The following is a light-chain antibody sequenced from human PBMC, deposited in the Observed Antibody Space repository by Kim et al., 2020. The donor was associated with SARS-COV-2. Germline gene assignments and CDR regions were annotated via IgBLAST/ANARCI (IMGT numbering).Light chain of an antibody. CDR3: QAWDSSTVV. CDR2: QDS. Sequence: SVSTGQTASITCSGDKLGDKYACWYEQKPGQAPVLVIYQDSKRPSGIPERFSGCNSGNTATLTISGTQAMDEADYCCQAWDSSTVVFGGGT. V-gene: IGLV3-1*01. J-gene: IGLJ2*01. CDR1: KLGDKY.